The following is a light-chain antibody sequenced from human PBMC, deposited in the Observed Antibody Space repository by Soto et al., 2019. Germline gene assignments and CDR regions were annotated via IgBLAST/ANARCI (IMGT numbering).Light chain of an antibody. J-gene: IGLJ2*01. V-gene: IGLV6-57*02. CDR3: QSYDSSIPRMWV. CDR1: SGSIVNNY. CDR2: EDN. Sequence: NFMLTQPHSVSESPGKTVTISCTGSSGSIVNNYVQWYQQRPGSAPTTVIYEDNQRPSGVPDRFSASIDSSSNSASLTISGLKTEDEADYYCQSYDSSIPRMWVFGGGTKLTVL.